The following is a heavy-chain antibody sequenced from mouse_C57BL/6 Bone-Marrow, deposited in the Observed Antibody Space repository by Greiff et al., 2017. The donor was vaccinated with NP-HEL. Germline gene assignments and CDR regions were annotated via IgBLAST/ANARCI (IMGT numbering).Heavy chain of an antibody. Sequence: QVQLQQPGAELVKPGASVKLSCKASGYTFTSYWMQWVKQRPGQGLEWIGEIDPSDSYTNSNQKFKGKATLTVDTSSSTAYMQLSSLTSEDSAVYYCAREAYYYGSPLFAYWGQGTLVTVSA. CDR3: AREAYYYGSPLFAY. D-gene: IGHD1-1*01. V-gene: IGHV1-50*01. CDR2: IDPSDSYT. J-gene: IGHJ3*01. CDR1: GYTFTSYW.